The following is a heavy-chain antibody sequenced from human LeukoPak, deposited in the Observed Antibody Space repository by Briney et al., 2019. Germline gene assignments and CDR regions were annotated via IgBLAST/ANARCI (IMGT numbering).Heavy chain of an antibody. V-gene: IGHV3-7*01. CDR2: IKQDGSEK. CDR3: ARGATVTTGYDY. Sequence: GGSLRLSCEASGFSLSGYWMSWVRQAPGKGLEWVANIKQDGSEKYYVDSVKGRFTISRDNAKNSLYLQMNSLRAEDTAVYYCARGATVTTGYDYWGQGTLVTVSS. J-gene: IGHJ4*02. CDR1: GFSLSGYW. D-gene: IGHD4-17*01.